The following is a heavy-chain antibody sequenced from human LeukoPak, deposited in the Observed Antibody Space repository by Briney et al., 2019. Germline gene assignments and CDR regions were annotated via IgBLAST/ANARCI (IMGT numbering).Heavy chain of an antibody. V-gene: IGHV3-23*01. CDR3: AKGYYDYVWGSYYFDY. Sequence: GGSLRLPCAASGFTFSSYAMSWVRQAPGKGLEWVSAISGSGGSTYYADSVKGRFTISRDNSRDTLYLQMNSLRAEDTAVYYCAKGYYDYVWGSYYFDYWGQGTLVTVSS. D-gene: IGHD3-16*01. J-gene: IGHJ4*02. CDR1: GFTFSSYA. CDR2: ISGSGGST.